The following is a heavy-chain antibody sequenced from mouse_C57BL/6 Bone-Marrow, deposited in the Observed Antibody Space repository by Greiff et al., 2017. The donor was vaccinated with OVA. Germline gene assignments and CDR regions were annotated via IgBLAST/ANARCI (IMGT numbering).Heavy chain of an antibody. CDR1: GYTFTDYY. CDR3: ARGIPYSY. J-gene: IGHJ3*01. D-gene: IGHD5-1-1*01. CDR2: INPNNGGT. Sequence: VQLQQSGPELVKPGASVKISCKASGYTFTDYYMNWVKQSHGKSLEWIGDINPNNGGTSYNQKFKGKATLTVDKSSSTAYMELGSLTSEDSAVYYCARGIPYSYWGKGTLVTVSA. V-gene: IGHV1-26*01.